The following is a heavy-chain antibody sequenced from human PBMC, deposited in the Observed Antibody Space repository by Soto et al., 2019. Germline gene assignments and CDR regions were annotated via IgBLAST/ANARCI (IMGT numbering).Heavy chain of an antibody. D-gene: IGHD6-13*01. CDR1: GYTFTSFY. Sequence: QMQLVQSGAEVKRPGASVRVSCKSSGYTFTSFYIHWVRQAPGQGLEWMGIINPSGGITNFAQRFQSRVSMTSDMSTITYYMELSSLKSDATSVYYCAGSPAFSSSWYGIPPDPSHGMDVWCQVTTVTV. CDR2: INPSGGIT. CDR3: AGSPAFSSSWYGIPPDPSHGMDV. J-gene: IGHJ6*02. V-gene: IGHV1-46*01.